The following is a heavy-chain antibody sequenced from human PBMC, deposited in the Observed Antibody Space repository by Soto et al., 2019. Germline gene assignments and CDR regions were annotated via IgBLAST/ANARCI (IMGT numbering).Heavy chain of an antibody. D-gene: IGHD1-26*01. Sequence: QVQLVQSGAEVKKPGASVKVSCKASGYTFTNFGISWVRQAPGQGLEWMGWISSYNGNTNYAQNFQGRVTMTPDTSTSTADMALRSLSSDDTAGYYCARGGPPIDYWGQGTLVTVSS. CDR2: ISSYNGNT. J-gene: IGHJ4*02. V-gene: IGHV1-18*01. CDR1: GYTFTNFG. CDR3: ARGGPPIDY.